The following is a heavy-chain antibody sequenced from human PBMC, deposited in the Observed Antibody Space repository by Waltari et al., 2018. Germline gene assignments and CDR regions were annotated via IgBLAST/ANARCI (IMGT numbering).Heavy chain of an antibody. CDR3: ARISGFYYDRGSLTFLY. J-gene: IGHJ4*02. CDR2: MRSDGISK. CDR1: GFTVGDDG. V-gene: IGHV3-30*02. D-gene: IGHD3-16*01. Sequence: QIQLVESGGGLVQPGGSLRLSWFGSGFTVGDDGIHWVRQAPGKGLEWVAFMRSDGISKFYADSLKGRFTISRDDSKSTLYLQLNSLSADDTAVYYCARISGFYYDRGSLTFLYWGQGTLVTVSS.